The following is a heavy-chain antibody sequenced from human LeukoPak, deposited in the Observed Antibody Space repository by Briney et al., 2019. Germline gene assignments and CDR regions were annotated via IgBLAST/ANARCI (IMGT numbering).Heavy chain of an antibody. CDR1: GGSPRGYY. V-gene: IGHV4-34*01. CDR3: ARGPQTYYDILTGLSF. D-gene: IGHD3-9*01. CDR2: INHSGST. Sequence: PETLSLTRAVYGGSPRGYYGSWVPQPPGTGLEWIGAINHSGSTNYNPSLKSRVTISGDTSKKQFSLKPSSVTAADTAVYYCARGPQTYYDILTGLSFWGQGTLVTVSS. J-gene: IGHJ4*02.